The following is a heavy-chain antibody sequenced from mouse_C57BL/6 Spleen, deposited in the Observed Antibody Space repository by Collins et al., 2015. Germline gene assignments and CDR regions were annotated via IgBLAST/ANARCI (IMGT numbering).Heavy chain of an antibody. CDR2: ISNGGGST. V-gene: IGHV5-12-2*01. CDR3: ARLRWFAY. J-gene: IGHJ3*01. CDR1: GFTFSSYT. D-gene: IGHD1-1*01. Sequence: EVKLVESGGGLVQPGGSLKLSCAASGFTFSSYTTSWVRQTPEKRLEWVAYISNGGGSTYYPDTVKGRFTISRDNAKNTLYLQMSSLKSEDTAMYYCARLRWFAYWGQGTLVTVSA.